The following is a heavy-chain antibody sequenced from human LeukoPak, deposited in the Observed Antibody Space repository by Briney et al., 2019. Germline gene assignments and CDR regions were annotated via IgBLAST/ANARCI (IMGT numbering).Heavy chain of an antibody. Sequence: PGRSLRLSCAASGFTFSSYAMHWVRQAPGKGLEWVAVISYDGSNKYYADSVKGRFTISRDNSKNTLYLQMNSLRAEDTAVYYCARGKGWSPFDYWGQGTLVTVSS. CDR1: GFTFSSYA. V-gene: IGHV3-30*04. D-gene: IGHD6-19*01. J-gene: IGHJ4*02. CDR3: ARGKGWSPFDY. CDR2: ISYDGSNK.